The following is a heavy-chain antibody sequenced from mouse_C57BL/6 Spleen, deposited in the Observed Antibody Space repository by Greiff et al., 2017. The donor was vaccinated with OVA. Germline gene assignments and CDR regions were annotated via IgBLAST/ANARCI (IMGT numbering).Heavy chain of an antibody. CDR3: ARPLLPGDGYYVGLYYAMDY. J-gene: IGHJ4*01. V-gene: IGHV5-6*01. CDR2: ISSGGSYT. Sequence: EVMLVESGGDLVKPGGSLKLSCAASGFTFSSYGMSWVRQTPDKRLEWVATISSGGSYTYYPDSVKGRFTISRDNAKNTLYLQMSSLKSEDTAMYYCARPLLPGDGYYVGLYYAMDYWGQGTSVTVSS. D-gene: IGHD2-3*01. CDR1: GFTFSSYG.